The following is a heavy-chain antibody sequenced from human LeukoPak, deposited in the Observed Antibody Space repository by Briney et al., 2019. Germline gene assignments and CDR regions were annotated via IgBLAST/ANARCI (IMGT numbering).Heavy chain of an antibody. J-gene: IGHJ6*02. D-gene: IGHD2-2*01. CDR3: AGGHCTTTTCNSYYGMDV. Sequence: ASETLSLTCTVSGGSINSYCWNWIRQPAGKGLEWIGHIYIGGSTNSNPSLKSRVTMSVDTSKNQLSLRLNSVTAADTAVYYCAGGHCTTTTCNSYYGMDVWGQGTTVTVSS. CDR1: GGSINSYC. V-gene: IGHV4-4*07. CDR2: IYIGGST.